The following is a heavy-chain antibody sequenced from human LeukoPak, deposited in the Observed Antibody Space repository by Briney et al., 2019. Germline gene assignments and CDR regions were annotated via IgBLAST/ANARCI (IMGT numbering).Heavy chain of an antibody. Sequence: HPGGSLRLSCAASGFTFSNYAMHWVRQAPGKGLEWVALISYDGINKYYADSVKGRFTISRDNAKNSLYLQMSSLRAEDTAVYYCARGGSRHPSPEDYWGRGTLVTVSS. J-gene: IGHJ4*02. D-gene: IGHD1-1*01. V-gene: IGHV3-30-3*01. CDR3: ARGGSRHPSPEDY. CDR1: GFTFSNYA. CDR2: ISYDGINK.